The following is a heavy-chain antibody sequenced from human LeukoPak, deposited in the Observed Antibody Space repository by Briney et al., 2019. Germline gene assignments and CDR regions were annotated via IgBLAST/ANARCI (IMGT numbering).Heavy chain of an antibody. V-gene: IGHV1-18*01. D-gene: IGHD3-16*02. CDR3: ARDFGDYVWGSYRLRELLDY. CDR2: ISAYNGNT. Sequence: ASVKVSCKASGYTFTSYGISWVRQAPGQGLEWMGWISAYNGNTNYAQKLQGRVTMTTDTSTSTAYMELRSLRSDDTAAYYCARDFGDYVWGSYRLRELLDYWGQGTLVTVSS. J-gene: IGHJ4*02. CDR1: GYTFTSYG.